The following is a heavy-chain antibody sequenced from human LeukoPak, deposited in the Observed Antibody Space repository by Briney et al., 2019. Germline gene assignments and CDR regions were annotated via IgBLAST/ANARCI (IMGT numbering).Heavy chain of an antibody. J-gene: IGHJ6*03. V-gene: IGHV3-21*01. CDR2: ISSSSSYI. CDR1: GFTFSSYS. Sequence: PGGSLRLSCAASGFTFSSYSMNWVRQAPGKGLEWVSSISSSSSYIYYADSVKGRFTISRDNAKNSLYLQMNSLRAEDTAVYYCARDRGYYGLGRQNHYYYMDVWGKGTTVTVSS. CDR3: ARDRGYYGLGRQNHYYYMDV. D-gene: IGHD3-10*01.